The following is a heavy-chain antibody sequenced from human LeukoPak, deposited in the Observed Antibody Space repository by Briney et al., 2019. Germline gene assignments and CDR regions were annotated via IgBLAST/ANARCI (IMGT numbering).Heavy chain of an antibody. Sequence: ASVKVSCKASGYTSSSPDINWVRQATGRGLERLGWMDPRDDTGYAQRFQGRVTLTRDRSTNTAYMEISSLTSDDTAVYYCARYIQGVGFDIWGQGTMVTVSA. J-gene: IGHJ3*02. CDR2: MDPRDDT. V-gene: IGHV1-8*01. CDR3: ARYIQGVGFDI. D-gene: IGHD5-18*01. CDR1: GYTSSSPD.